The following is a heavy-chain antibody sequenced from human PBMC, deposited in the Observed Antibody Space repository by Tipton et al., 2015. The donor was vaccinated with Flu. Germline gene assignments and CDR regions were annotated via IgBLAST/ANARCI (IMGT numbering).Heavy chain of an antibody. CDR3: ARGTYYDYVWGSYRSIYYYYYYMDV. CDR1: GGSISSSSYY. D-gene: IGHD3-16*02. J-gene: IGHJ6*03. CDR2: IYYSGST. V-gene: IGHV4-39*07. Sequence: TLSLTCTVSGGSISSSSYYWGWIRQPPGKGLEWIGSIYYSGSTYYNPSLKSRVTISVDTSKNQFSLKLSSVTAADTAVYYCARGTYYDYVWGSYRSIYYYYYYMDVWGKGTTVTVSS.